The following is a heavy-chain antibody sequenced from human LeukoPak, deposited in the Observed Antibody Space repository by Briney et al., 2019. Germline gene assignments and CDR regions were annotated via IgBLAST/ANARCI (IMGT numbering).Heavy chain of an antibody. Sequence: GGSLRLSCAASGFTLSDYYMSWIRQAPGKGLEWVSYISSSGSTIYYADSVKGRFTISRDNAKNSLYLQMNSLRAEDTAVYYCTTDPTLHCSGGSCYGYYYYYMDVWGKGTTVTVSS. V-gene: IGHV3-11*01. CDR1: GFTLSDYY. CDR2: ISSSGSTI. J-gene: IGHJ6*03. CDR3: TTDPTLHCSGGSCYGYYYYYMDV. D-gene: IGHD2-15*01.